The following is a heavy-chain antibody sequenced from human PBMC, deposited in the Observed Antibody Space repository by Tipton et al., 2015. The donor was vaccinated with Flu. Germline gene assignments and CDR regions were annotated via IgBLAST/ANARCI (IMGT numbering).Heavy chain of an antibody. D-gene: IGHD5/OR15-5a*01. CDR2: ISSSDSII. CDR3: AKVIPEIVSGLDY. V-gene: IGHV3-11*01. Sequence: GSLRLSCAASGFTFSDYYMSWVRQAPGKGLEWVSHISSSDSIINYADSVKGRFTISKDNAKNSLYLQMNSLRAEDTAIYYCAKVIPEIVSGLDYWGQGTLVTVSS. J-gene: IGHJ4*02. CDR1: GFTFSDYY.